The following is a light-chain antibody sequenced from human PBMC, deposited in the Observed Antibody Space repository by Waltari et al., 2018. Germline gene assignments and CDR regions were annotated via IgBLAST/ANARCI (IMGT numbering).Light chain of an antibody. CDR2: EVI. V-gene: IGLV2-23*02. CDR1: SSDVGSYNL. Sequence: QSALTQPASVSGSPGQSITISCTGTSSDVGSYNLVSWYQQYPGKAPKLMIYEVIHRPSGVSNRVSGSKSGNTASLTISGLQAEDEADYYSCSYGGSGTYVMFGGGTKVTVL. J-gene: IGLJ3*02. CDR3: CSYGGSGTYVM.